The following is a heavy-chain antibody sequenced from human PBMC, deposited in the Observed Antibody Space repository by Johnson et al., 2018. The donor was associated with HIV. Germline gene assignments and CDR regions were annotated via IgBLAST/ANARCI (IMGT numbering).Heavy chain of an antibody. J-gene: IGHJ3*02. V-gene: IGHV3-11*04. D-gene: IGHD3-3*01. CDR2: ISSSGSTI. CDR1: GFTFSDHY. Sequence: QVQLVESGGGLVKPGGSLRLSCAGSGFTFSDHYMSWVRQAPGTGLEWVSFISSSGSTIYYSDSVKGRFTISRDNAKNSLYLQMNSLRAEDTAVYYCAKGGPVLQFLEWLPGRAFDIWGQGTMVTVSS. CDR3: AKGGPVLQFLEWLPGRAFDI.